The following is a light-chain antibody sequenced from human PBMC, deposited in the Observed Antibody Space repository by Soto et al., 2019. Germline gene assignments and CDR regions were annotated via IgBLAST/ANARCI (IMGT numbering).Light chain of an antibody. CDR3: SSYAASNNFYFV. Sequence: QSALTQPPSASGSPRQSVTISCTGTSSDVGGYNYVSWYQQYPGRAPKLMIYEVTKRPSGVPDRFSGSKSGNTASLTVSGLQAEDEADYYCSSYAASNNFYFVFGGGTKLTV. V-gene: IGLV2-8*01. CDR1: SSDVGGYNY. CDR2: EVT. J-gene: IGLJ3*02.